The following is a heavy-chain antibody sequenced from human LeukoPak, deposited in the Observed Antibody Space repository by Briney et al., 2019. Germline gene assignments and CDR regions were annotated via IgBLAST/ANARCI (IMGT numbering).Heavy chain of an antibody. Sequence: GGSLRLSCAASGFTFSNYAMSWVRQAPGKGLEWVSTISGSGGSTYYADSVKGRFTISRDNSKDTLYLQMNSLTAEDTAIYYCAKDPVPSYYGSGSADYWGQGTLVTVSS. V-gene: IGHV3-23*01. CDR1: GFTFSNYA. D-gene: IGHD3-10*01. CDR3: AKDPVPSYYGSGSADY. CDR2: ISGSGGST. J-gene: IGHJ4*02.